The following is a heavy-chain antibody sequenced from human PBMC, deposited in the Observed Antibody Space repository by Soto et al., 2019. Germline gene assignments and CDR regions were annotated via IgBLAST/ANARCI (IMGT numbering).Heavy chain of an antibody. Sequence: QVQLVESGGGVVQPGRSLRLSCAASGFTFSSYGMHWVRQAPGKGLEWVAVISYDGSNKYYVDSLKGRFTISRDNSKNTLYLQMNSLRAEDTAVYYCAKDGLRFLEWLSYFDYWGQGTLVTVSS. CDR3: AKDGLRFLEWLSYFDY. V-gene: IGHV3-30*18. CDR2: ISYDGSNK. CDR1: GFTFSSYG. D-gene: IGHD3-3*01. J-gene: IGHJ4*02.